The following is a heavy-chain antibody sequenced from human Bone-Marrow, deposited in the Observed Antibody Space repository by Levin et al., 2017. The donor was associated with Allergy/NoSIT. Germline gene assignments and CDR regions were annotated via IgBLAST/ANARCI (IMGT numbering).Heavy chain of an antibody. D-gene: IGHD1-26*01. CDR2: ISSSSSTI. CDR1: GFTFSSYS. Sequence: AGGSLRLSCAASGFTFSSYSMNWVRQAPGKGLEWVSYISSSSSTIYYADSVKGRFTISRDNAKNSLYLQMNSLRAEDTAVYYCARDRRSGWWELPHAFDIWGQGTMVTVSS. V-gene: IGHV3-48*01. CDR3: ARDRRSGWWELPHAFDI. J-gene: IGHJ3*02.